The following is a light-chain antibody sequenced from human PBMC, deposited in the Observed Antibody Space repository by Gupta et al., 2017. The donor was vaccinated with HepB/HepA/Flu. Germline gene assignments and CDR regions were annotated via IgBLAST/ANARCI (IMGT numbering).Light chain of an antibody. CDR1: SSNIRAGYG. CDR3: QSYDSSLNVV. CDR2: GHS. V-gene: IGLV1-40*01. Sequence: SVLTQPPSLSGGPWHRFTLPCTGNSSNIRAGYGVLWYQQLPGTAPKLLIYGHSNRPSGVPDRFSGSRSGASASLAITGLQAEDEADYYCQSYDSSLNVVFGGGTKLTVL. J-gene: IGLJ2*01.